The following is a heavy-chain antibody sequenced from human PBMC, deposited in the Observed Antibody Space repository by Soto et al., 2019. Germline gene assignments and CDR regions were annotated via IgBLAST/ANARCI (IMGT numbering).Heavy chain of an antibody. Sequence: SETLSLTCAVYGGSFSGYYWSWIRQPPGKGLEWIGEINHSGSTNYNPSLKSRVTISVDTSKNQFSLKLSSVTAADTAVYYCARTDAGIAAAGTAYYYYMDVWGKGTTVTVSS. V-gene: IGHV4-34*01. J-gene: IGHJ6*03. CDR2: INHSGST. CDR3: ARTDAGIAAAGTAYYYYMDV. CDR1: GGSFSGYY. D-gene: IGHD6-13*01.